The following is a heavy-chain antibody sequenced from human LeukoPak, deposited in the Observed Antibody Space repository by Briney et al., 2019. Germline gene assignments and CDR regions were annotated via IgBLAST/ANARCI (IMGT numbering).Heavy chain of an antibody. CDR2: ISGSGGST. J-gene: IGHJ4*02. Sequence: PGGSLRLSCAASGFTFSSYAMHWVRQAPGKGLEWVSAISGSGGSTYYADSVKGRFTISRDNSKNTLYLQMNSLRAEDTAVYYCAKDLGNSYSHRGYWGQGTLVTVSS. CDR3: AKDLGNSYSHRGY. CDR1: GFTFSSYA. V-gene: IGHV3-23*01. D-gene: IGHD6-6*01.